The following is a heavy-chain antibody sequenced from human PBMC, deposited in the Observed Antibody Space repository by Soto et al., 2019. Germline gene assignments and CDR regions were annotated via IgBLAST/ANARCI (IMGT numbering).Heavy chain of an antibody. Sequence: PGGSLRLSCAASGFTFSSYWMSWVRQAPGKGLEWVANIKYDGSEKYYVDSVRGRFTISRDNAKNSLYLQMNSLGPEDTAIYYCARTTGPDYWGQGTLVTVSS. CDR2: IKYDGSEK. CDR1: GFTFSSYW. D-gene: IGHD1-1*01. V-gene: IGHV3-7*01. J-gene: IGHJ4*02. CDR3: ARTTGPDY.